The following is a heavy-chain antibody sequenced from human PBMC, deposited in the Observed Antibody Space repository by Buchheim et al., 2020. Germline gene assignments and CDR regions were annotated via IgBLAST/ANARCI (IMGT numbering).Heavy chain of an antibody. CDR1: GGSTNCGSCY. D-gene: IGHD6-6*01. CDR2: IYVSGRT. CDR3: ATITARPGGLDFYTGMDV. J-gene: IGHJ6*02. Sequence: QVQLQESGPGLVKPSQTLSLTCTVSGGSTNCGSCYLSWIRQPAGKGLEWIGHIYVSGRTDYNPSLKSRVTLSLDTSKNRFSLKLKSMTAADTAVYYCATITARPGGLDFYTGMDVWGQGTT. V-gene: IGHV4-61*02.